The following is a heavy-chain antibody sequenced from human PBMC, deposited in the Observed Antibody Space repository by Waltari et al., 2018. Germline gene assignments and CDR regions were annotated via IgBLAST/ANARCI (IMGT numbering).Heavy chain of an antibody. J-gene: IGHJ5*02. Sequence: EVQLLESGGGLVQPGGSLRLSCAASGFTFRSSAMNWVRQAPGKGLEWVSTISGSGGSTYFADSVKGRFSIFRDNSKNTLSLHMDSLRAEDTAVYYCAKGDYGDYTWFDPWGQGTLVTVSS. CDR2: ISGSGGST. D-gene: IGHD4-17*01. CDR1: GFTFRSSA. V-gene: IGHV3-23*01. CDR3: AKGDYGDYTWFDP.